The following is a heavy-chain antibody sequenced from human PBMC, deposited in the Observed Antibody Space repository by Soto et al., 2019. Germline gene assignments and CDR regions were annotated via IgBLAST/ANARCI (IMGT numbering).Heavy chain of an antibody. CDR2: ISNDAART. CDR3: ARPPLYSSGGYFDS. D-gene: IGHD6-19*01. J-gene: IGHJ4*02. Sequence: PGGSLRLSCAASGFTFSDHGMTWVRQAPGKGLEWVSSISNDAARTFYADSVKGRFTVSRVRSNNTLYLQMNSLRAEDTAVYFCARPPLYSSGGYFDSWGQGTLVTVSS. CDR1: GFTFSDHG. V-gene: IGHV3-23*01.